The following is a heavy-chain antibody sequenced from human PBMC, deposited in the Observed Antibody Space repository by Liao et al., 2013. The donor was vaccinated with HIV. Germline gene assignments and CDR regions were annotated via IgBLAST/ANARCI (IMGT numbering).Heavy chain of an antibody. V-gene: IGHV4-34*01. CDR1: GESFSDHF. J-gene: IGHJ3*01. D-gene: IGHD3-10*01. CDR3: ARGTQLTLIRGVIVPATFDAFDV. Sequence: QLHLQESGPGLVKPSETLSLTCAVYGESFSDHFWGWIRQPPGGGLEWIAEISHRGSANYNPSLRSRATISVDTSKNQVSLKLTSATAADTAVYYCARGTQLTLIRGVIVPATFDAFDVWGQGTAVTVST. CDR2: ISHRGSA.